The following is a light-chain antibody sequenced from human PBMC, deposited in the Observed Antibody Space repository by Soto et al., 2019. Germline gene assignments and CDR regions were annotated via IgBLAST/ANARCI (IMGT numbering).Light chain of an antibody. CDR3: CSYANGNTLL. V-gene: IGLV2-23*02. CDR1: SSDVGSYDL. Sequence: QSVLTQPASVSGSPGQSITISCTGTSSDVGSYDLVSWYQHHPGTAPKLILYGVTKRPSGVSNRFSGSKSGNTASLTISGLQTEDDSHYYCCSYANGNTLLFGGGTKVTVL. J-gene: IGLJ2*01. CDR2: GVT.